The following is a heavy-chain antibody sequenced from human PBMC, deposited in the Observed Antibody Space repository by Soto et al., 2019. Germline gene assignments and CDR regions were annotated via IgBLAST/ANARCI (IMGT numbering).Heavy chain of an antibody. CDR2: INSSGSTI. CDR1: GFTFSSYE. J-gene: IGHJ4*02. D-gene: IGHD1-26*01. Sequence: GGSLRLSCAASGFTFSSYEMNWVRQAPGKGLEWVSYINSSGSTIYYADSVKGRFTISRDNAKNSLYLQMNSLRAEDTAVYYCASSDSIVGATRGGFDYWGQGTLVTVSS. CDR3: ASSDSIVGATRGGFDY. V-gene: IGHV3-48*03.